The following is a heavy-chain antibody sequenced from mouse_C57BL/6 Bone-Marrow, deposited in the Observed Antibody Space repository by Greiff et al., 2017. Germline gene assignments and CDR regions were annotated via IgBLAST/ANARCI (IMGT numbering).Heavy chain of an antibody. CDR1: GYSFTSYY. CDR2: IYPGSGNT. D-gene: IGHD1-1*01. CDR3: ARYGISYWYFDV. Sequence: QVQLQQSGPELVKPGASVKITCKASGYSFTSYYIHWVQPRPGQGLEWIGWIYPGSGNTKYNERFKGKATLTADTSASTAYMQLSSLTSEDSAVYYCARYGISYWYFDVWGTGTTVTVSS. J-gene: IGHJ1*03. V-gene: IGHV1-66*01.